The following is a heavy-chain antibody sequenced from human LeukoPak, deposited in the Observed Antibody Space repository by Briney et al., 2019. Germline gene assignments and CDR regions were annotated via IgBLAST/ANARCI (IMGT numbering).Heavy chain of an antibody. CDR1: GYTFTNYY. CDR2: INPNSGGT. D-gene: IGHD3-10*01. Sequence: GASVKVSCRPSGYTFTNYYLHWVRQAPGQGLEWMGWINPNSGGTNSTQKFQDRVTMTRDTSISTAYMELRRLRSDDTAVYYCARAAEYGSGGVLAGFWGQGTLVTVSS. CDR3: ARAAEYGSGGVLAGF. V-gene: IGHV1-2*02. J-gene: IGHJ4*02.